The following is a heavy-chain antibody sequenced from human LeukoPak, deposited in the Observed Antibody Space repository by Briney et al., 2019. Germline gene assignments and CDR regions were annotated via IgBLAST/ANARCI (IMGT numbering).Heavy chain of an antibody. D-gene: IGHD6-13*01. J-gene: IGHJ4*02. Sequence: ASVKVSCKASGYIFTRYGISWVRQAPGQGLEWMGWISGYNGNTNYAQKFQGRVTMTRDTSISTAYMELSRLRSDDTAVYYCARMQASEQQLAPGYWGQGTLVTVSS. CDR3: ARMQASEQQLAPGY. CDR2: ISGYNGNT. CDR1: GYIFTRYG. V-gene: IGHV1-18*01.